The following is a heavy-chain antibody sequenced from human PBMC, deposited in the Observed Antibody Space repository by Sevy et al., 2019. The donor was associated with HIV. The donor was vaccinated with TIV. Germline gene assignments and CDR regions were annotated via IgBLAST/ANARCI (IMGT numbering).Heavy chain of an antibody. CDR2: IRQDGSEK. J-gene: IGHJ6*02. V-gene: IGHV3-7*01. Sequence: GGSRRLSCAVSGFTFRNFWMSWVRQAPGKGLEWVANIRQDGSEKYYVDSVRGRFTISRDNAKNSLFLQLNSLRADDTAIYYCAKSYFGSGTXYGMDLXGRGTTVTVSS. CDR3: AKSYFGSGTXYGMDL. CDR1: GFTFRNFW. D-gene: IGHD3-10*01.